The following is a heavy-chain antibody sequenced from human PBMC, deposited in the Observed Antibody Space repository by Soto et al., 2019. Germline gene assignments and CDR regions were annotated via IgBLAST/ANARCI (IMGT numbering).Heavy chain of an antibody. CDR2: MYSSGTT. CDR1: GASIGTGGYY. Sequence: QVQLQESGPGVLKPSETLSLTCTVSGASIGTGGYYWTWIRQRPGRGLEWIGNMYSSGTTSYNPSLKSRLTLSVDTSKTQFSLKLTSVTAADTAVYYCARQRYSTSWWIDTWGQGTLVSVSA. J-gene: IGHJ5*02. CDR3: ARQRYSTSWWIDT. V-gene: IGHV4-31*03. D-gene: IGHD6-13*01.